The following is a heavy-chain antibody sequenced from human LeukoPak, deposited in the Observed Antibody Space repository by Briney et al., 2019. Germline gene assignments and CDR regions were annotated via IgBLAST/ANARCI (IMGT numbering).Heavy chain of an antibody. J-gene: IGHJ4*02. CDR2: IRYDGSNK. CDR3: AKDHLGYCSSTSCEEDY. Sequence: GGSLRLSCAASGFTFSSYGMHWVRQAPGKGLEWVAFIRYDGSNKYYADSVKGRFTISRDNSKNTLYLQMNSLRAEDTAVYYCAKDHLGYCSSTSCEEDYWGQGTLVTVSS. V-gene: IGHV3-30*02. D-gene: IGHD2-2*01. CDR1: GFTFSSYG.